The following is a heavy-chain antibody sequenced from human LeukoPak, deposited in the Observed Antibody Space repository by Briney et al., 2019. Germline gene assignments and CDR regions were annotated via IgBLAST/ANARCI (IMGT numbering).Heavy chain of an antibody. CDR1: GFTFGDYA. D-gene: IGHD2-2*01. CDR2: IRSKASGGTT. V-gene: IGHV3-49*04. CDR3: TTALDIVVPPAGHAFDI. Sequence: QPGRSLRLSCTASGFTFGDYAMTWVRQAPGKGLEWVGFIRSKASGGTTEYAASVKGRFTISRDDSKSIAYLQVNSLKTEDTAVYYCTTALDIVVPPAGHAFDIWGQGTVVTVSS. J-gene: IGHJ3*02.